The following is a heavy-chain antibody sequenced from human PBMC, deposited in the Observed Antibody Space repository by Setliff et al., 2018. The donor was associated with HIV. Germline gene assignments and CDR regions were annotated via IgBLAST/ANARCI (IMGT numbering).Heavy chain of an antibody. D-gene: IGHD4-17*01. CDR2: IDHTGSA. V-gene: IGHV4-34*01. CDR3: ARQYGDYALGY. CDR1: GGSFGAYY. J-gene: IGHJ4*02. Sequence: SETLSLTCAVYGGSFGAYYWSWIRQPPGKGLEWIGEIDHTGSANYNPSLKSRVTISIDTSKKQFSLRLTSVTAADTAVYYCARQYGDYALGYWGQGTLVTVSS.